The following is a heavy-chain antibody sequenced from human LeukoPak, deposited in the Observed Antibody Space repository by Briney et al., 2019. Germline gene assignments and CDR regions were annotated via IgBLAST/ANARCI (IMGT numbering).Heavy chain of an antibody. J-gene: IGHJ4*02. V-gene: IGHV3-74*01. D-gene: IGHD3-22*01. CDR1: EFTFSAAW. CDR3: ARSGSGYYQTFDY. Sequence: GGSLRLSCAVSEFTFSAAWMSWVRQAPGKGLVWVSRINSDGSSTSYADSVKGRFTISRDNAKNTLYLQMNSLRAEDTAVYYCARSGSGYYQTFDYWGQGTLVTVSS. CDR2: INSDGSST.